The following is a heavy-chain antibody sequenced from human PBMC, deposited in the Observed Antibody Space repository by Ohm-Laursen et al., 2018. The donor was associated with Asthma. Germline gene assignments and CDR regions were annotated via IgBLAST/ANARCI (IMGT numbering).Heavy chain of an antibody. CDR3: AREDGDYGY. CDR1: GGSISSGGYY. J-gene: IGHJ4*02. D-gene: IGHD4-17*01. Sequence: PSETLSLTCPVSGGSISSGGYYWSWIRQHPGKGLEWIGYIYYSGSTYYNPSLKSRVTISVDTSKNQFSLKLSPVTAADTAVYYCAREDGDYGYWGQGTLVTVSS. V-gene: IGHV4-31*03. CDR2: IYYSGST.